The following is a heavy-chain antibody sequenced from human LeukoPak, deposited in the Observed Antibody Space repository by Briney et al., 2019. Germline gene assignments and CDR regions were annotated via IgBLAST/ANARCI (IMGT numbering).Heavy chain of an antibody. CDR3: ARRLLSTGYNSYYYYYGMDV. D-gene: IGHD3-9*01. J-gene: IGHJ6*02. CDR2: INTNTGNP. V-gene: IGHV7-4-1*02. CDR1: GYTFTSYA. Sequence: ASVKVSCKASGYTFTSYAMNWVRQAPGQGLEWMGWINTNTGNPTYAQGFTGRFVFSLDTSVSTAYLQISSLKAEDTAVYYCARRLLSTGYNSYYYYYGMDVWGQGTTVTVSS.